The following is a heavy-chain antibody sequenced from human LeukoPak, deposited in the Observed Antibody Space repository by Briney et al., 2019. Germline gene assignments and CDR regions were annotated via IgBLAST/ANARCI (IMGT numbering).Heavy chain of an antibody. CDR1: GFAFSSFS. D-gene: IGHD4-23*01. CDR2: ISSISGSL. CDR3: AKEPPGQLRVGDY. V-gene: IGHV3-48*01. J-gene: IGHJ4*01. Sequence: GGSLRLSCAASGFAFSSFSMNWVRQAPGKGLEWVSYISSISGSLHYADSVRGRFTISRDNAKNSLYLQMNSLRVEDTAVYYCAKEPPGQLRVGDYWGQGTLVTVSS.